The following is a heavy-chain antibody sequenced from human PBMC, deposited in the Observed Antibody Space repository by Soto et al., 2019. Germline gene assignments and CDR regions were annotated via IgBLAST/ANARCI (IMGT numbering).Heavy chain of an antibody. CDR1: GDSISSYS. V-gene: IGHV4-59*01. CDR2: VHYNGNT. D-gene: IGHD2-2*03. Sequence: PSETLSLTCTVSGDSISSYSWSRIRQPPGKGLEWIGNVHYNGNTKYSPSLKSRVTMSVDTSKNHFSLKLISVTTADTAVHFCAREGNLGRWIQPLDSWGQGTLVTVSS. CDR3: AREGNLGRWIQPLDS. J-gene: IGHJ4*02.